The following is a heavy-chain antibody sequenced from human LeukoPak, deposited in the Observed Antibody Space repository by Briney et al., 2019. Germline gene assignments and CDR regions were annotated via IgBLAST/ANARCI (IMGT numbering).Heavy chain of an antibody. Sequence: PGGSLRLSCAASGFTFSSYGMHWVRQAPGKGLEWVAVISYDGTNKYYADSVKGRFTISRDNSKNTLYLQMNSLIAEDTAVYYCAKDPHVDTAMVPDGYYGMDVWGHGTTVTVSS. CDR3: AKDPHVDTAMVPDGYYGMDV. J-gene: IGHJ6*02. CDR2: ISYDGTNK. V-gene: IGHV3-30*18. CDR1: GFTFSSYG. D-gene: IGHD5-18*01.